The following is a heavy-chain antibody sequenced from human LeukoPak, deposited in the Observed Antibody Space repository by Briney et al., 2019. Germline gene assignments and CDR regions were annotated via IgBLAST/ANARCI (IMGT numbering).Heavy chain of an antibody. V-gene: IGHV4-34*01. CDR1: GGSFSGYY. D-gene: IGHD2-15*01. CDR3: ARVVRVVWQLLLKYFDY. Sequence: SETLSLTCAVYGGSFSGYYWSWIRQPPGKGLEWIGEINHSGSTNYNPSLKSRVTISVDTSKNQFSLKLSSVTAADTAVYYCARVVRVVWQLLLKYFDYWGQGTLVTVSS. CDR2: INHSGST. J-gene: IGHJ4*02.